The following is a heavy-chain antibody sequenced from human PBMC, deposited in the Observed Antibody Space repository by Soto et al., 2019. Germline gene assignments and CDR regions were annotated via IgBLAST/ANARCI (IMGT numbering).Heavy chain of an antibody. CDR2: ISSSGSTI. D-gene: IGHD3-22*01. J-gene: IGHJ4*02. CDR3: ARAHLYYDSSGYPDY. V-gene: IGHV3-11*01. CDR1: GFTFSDYY. Sequence: QVQLVESGGGLVKPGGSLRLSCAASGFTFSDYYMSWIRQAPGKGLEWVSYISSSGSTIYYADSVKGRFTISRYNTKKKQTMKKNSMIAEDTAVNYCARAHLYYDSSGYPDYWGQGTLVTVSS.